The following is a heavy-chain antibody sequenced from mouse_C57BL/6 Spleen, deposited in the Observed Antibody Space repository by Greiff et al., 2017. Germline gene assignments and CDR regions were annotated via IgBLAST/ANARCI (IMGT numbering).Heavy chain of an antibody. CDR2: IDPENGDT. CDR1: GFNIKDAY. J-gene: IGHJ3*01. Sequence: EVQLQQSGAELVRPGASVKLSCTASGFNIKDAYMHWVKQRPEQGLAWIGWIDPENGDTEYASKFQGKATITADTSSNTAYLQLSSLTSEDTAVYYCTRDYDGAWFAYWGQGTLVTVSA. D-gene: IGHD2-4*01. CDR3: TRDYDGAWFAY. V-gene: IGHV14-4*01.